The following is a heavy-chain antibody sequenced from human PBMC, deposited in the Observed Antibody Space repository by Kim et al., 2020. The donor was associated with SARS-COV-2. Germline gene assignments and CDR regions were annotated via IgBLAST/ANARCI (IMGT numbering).Heavy chain of an antibody. Sequence: GGSLRLSCAASGFTLSSYAMSWVRQAPGKGLEWVSAISGSGGSTYYAASVTGRFTISRDNSKNPLYLPMNSLSAEDTAVSYCAKDGGWLRFDYFDYWGQG. CDR2: ISGSGGST. CDR1: GFTLSSYA. V-gene: IGHV3-23*01. D-gene: IGHD5-12*01. J-gene: IGHJ4*02. CDR3: AKDGGWLRFDYFDY.